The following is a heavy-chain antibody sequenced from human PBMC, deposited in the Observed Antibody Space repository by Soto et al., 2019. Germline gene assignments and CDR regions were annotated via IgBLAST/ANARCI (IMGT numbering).Heavy chain of an antibody. J-gene: IGHJ4*02. CDR1: GYTFTSYG. V-gene: IGHV1-18*01. Sequence: ASVKVSCKASGYTFTSYGISWVRQAPGQGLEWIGWISAYNGNTNYAQKLQGRVTMTTDTSTSTAYMELRSLRSDDTAVYYCARDSYYYDSSGYGDYWGQGTLVTVSS. CDR2: ISAYNGNT. CDR3: ARDSYYYDSSGYGDY. D-gene: IGHD3-22*01.